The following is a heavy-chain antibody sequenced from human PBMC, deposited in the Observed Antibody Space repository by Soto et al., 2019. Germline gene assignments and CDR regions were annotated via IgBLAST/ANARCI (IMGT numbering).Heavy chain of an antibody. CDR3: AKDSYFRGYPVTPSYY. Sequence: SGGSLRLSCAASGFTFSSYGMHWVRQAPGKGLEWVAVISYDGSNKYYADSVKGRFTISRDNSKNTLYLQMNSLRAEDTAVYYCAKDSYFRGYPVTPSYYWGQGTLVTV. V-gene: IGHV3-30*18. J-gene: IGHJ4*02. D-gene: IGHD3-22*01. CDR2: ISYDGSNK. CDR1: GFTFSSYG.